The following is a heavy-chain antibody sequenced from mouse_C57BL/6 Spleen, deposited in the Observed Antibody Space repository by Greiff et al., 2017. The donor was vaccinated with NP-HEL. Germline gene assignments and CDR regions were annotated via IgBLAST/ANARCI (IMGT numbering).Heavy chain of an antibody. J-gene: IGHJ2*01. Sequence: QVQLQQPGAELVMPGASVKLSCKASGYTFTSYWMHWVKQRPGQGLEWIGEIDPSDSYTNYNQKFKGKSTLTVDKSSSTAYMQLSSLTSEDSAVYYCARGIPYYFDYWGQGTTLTVSS. CDR3: ARGIPYYFDY. D-gene: IGHD5-1-1*01. V-gene: IGHV1-69*01. CDR2: IDPSDSYT. CDR1: GYTFTSYW.